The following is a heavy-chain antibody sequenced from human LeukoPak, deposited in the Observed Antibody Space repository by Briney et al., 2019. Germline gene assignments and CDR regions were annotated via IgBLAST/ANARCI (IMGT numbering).Heavy chain of an antibody. CDR1: GYSITSGYY. CDR3: ATGGSSYPGYFDY. CDR2: IYHSGST. V-gene: IGHV4-38-2*01. Sequence: SETLSLTCAVSGYSITSGYYWAWIRQPPGKGLEWIGNIYHSGSTNYNPSLKSRVTISVDTSKNQFSLKLSSVTAADTAVYYCATGGSSYPGYFDYWGQGTLVTVSS. J-gene: IGHJ4*02. D-gene: IGHD2-15*01.